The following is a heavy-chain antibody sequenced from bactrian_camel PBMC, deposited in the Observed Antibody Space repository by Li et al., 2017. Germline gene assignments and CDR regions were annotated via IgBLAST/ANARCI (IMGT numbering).Heavy chain of an antibody. CDR1: SFIFSSCG. Sequence: VQLVESGGGSVQAGGSLKLSCAASSFIFSSCGMGWFRQAPGKLREGVAGIYAGDGATYYADSVKGRFTISQDDAKNTVDLQMNSLKPDDTAMYYCAAEADRQFRLPCYLTADFGYWGQGTQVTVS. CDR3: AAEADRQFRLPCYLTADFGY. D-gene: IGHD3*01. CDR2: IYAGDGAT. J-gene: IGHJ6*01. V-gene: IGHV3S40*01.